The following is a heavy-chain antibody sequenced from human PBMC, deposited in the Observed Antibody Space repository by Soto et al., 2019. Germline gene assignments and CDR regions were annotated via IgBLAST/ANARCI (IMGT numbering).Heavy chain of an antibody. Sequence: GGSLRLSCAASGFTLSSYAMSWVRQAPGKGLEWVSAISGSGGSTYYADSVKGRFTISRDNSKNTLYLQMNSLRAEDTAVYYCAKYYGGSGSYYNHFDYWGQGTLVTVSS. CDR1: GFTLSSYA. J-gene: IGHJ4*02. D-gene: IGHD3-10*01. V-gene: IGHV3-23*01. CDR2: ISGSGGST. CDR3: AKYYGGSGSYYNHFDY.